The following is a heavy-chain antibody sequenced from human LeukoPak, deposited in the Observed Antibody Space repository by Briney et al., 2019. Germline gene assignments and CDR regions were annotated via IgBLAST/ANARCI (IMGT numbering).Heavy chain of an antibody. CDR1: GYSISSGYY. J-gene: IGHJ5*02. Sequence: SETLSLTCAVSGYSISSGYYWGWIRQPPGKGLQWIGEINHNGSTNNNPSLKSRVTISVDRSKNQFSLKLNSVTAADTAVYYCARASQLVISRRGNWFDPWGQGTLVTVSS. D-gene: IGHD6-6*01. CDR3: ARASQLVISRRGNWFDP. CDR2: INHNGST. V-gene: IGHV4-38-2*01.